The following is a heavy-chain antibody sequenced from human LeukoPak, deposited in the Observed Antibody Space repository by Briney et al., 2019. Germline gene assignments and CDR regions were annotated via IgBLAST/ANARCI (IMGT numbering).Heavy chain of an antibody. J-gene: IGHJ4*02. Sequence: GGSLRLSCGASGFTFDDYWMSWVRQAPGQGLEWVANINQDGSEKYYLDSAKGRFTISRDNARNSLYLQVNSLRAEDTAVYYCAKEGDYYGSGVPPDYWGQGTLVTVSS. CDR1: GFTFDDYW. D-gene: IGHD3-10*01. V-gene: IGHV3-7*03. CDR3: AKEGDYYGSGVPPDY. CDR2: INQDGSEK.